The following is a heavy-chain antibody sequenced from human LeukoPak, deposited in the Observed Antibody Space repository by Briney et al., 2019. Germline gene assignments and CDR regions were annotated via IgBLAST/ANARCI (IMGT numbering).Heavy chain of an antibody. Sequence: SETLSLTCTVSGYSISSGYYWGWIRQSPGKGLEWIGNIYHSGTTYYNPSLKSRATISVDTSKNQFSLKLTSVTAADTAVYYCARGALDYDILTGYYGTDAFDIWGQGTMVTVSS. CDR2: IYHSGTT. CDR1: GYSISSGYY. V-gene: IGHV4-38-2*02. D-gene: IGHD3-9*01. J-gene: IGHJ3*02. CDR3: ARGALDYDILTGYYGTDAFDI.